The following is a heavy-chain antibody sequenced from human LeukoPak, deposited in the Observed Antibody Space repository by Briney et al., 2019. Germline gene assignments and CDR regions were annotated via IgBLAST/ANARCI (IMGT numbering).Heavy chain of an antibody. V-gene: IGHV1-2*02. CDR1: GYTFSGYN. Sequence: ASVTVSCKASGYTFSGYNIHWVRQAPGQGLEWMGWINPNNGATHYAQKFQGGVTMTRNTSITTIYIELSSLISDDTACYHCARCNWHAVVSALHSWGQGPLVTVSS. J-gene: IGHJ4*02. CDR2: INPNNGAT. D-gene: IGHD1-1*01. CDR3: ARCNWHAVVSALHS.